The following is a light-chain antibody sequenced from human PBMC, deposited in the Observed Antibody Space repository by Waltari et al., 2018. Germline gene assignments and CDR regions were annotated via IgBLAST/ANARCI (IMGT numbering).Light chain of an antibody. CDR3: SSYTYGGPWV. CDR2: EVD. Sequence: SALTQPASVSASPGQSITISCYGSSSDVGSYDLFACYQQHPAKAPHLLIYEVDKRPSGVSYRFSGSKSGNAASLTISGLQAEDEAHYFCSSYTYGGPWVFGGGTLLTVL. CDR1: SSDVGSYDL. J-gene: IGLJ2*01. V-gene: IGLV2-23*02.